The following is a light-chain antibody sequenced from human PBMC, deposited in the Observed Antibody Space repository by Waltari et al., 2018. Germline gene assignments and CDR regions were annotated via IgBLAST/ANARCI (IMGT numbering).Light chain of an antibody. CDR2: GAS. Sequence: EIVMTQSPGTLSVSPGERATLSCRPSQSVSINLAWYQQKPGQAPRLLIYGASTRATGIPARFSGSGSGTEFTLTISSLQSEDFAVYYCQQYYNWPQAFGQGTKVEIK. CDR3: QQYYNWPQA. V-gene: IGKV3-15*01. CDR1: QSVSIN. J-gene: IGKJ1*01.